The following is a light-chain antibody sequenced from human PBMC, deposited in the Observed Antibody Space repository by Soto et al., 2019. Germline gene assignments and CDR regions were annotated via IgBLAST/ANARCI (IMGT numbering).Light chain of an antibody. CDR3: QQYASSPFT. CDR1: QSVSSSY. Sequence: EIVLTQSPGTLSLSPGERATLSCRASQSVSSSYLAWYQQKPGQAPRLLIYGASSRATGIPDRFSGSGSGTDFTLTISRPEPEDFAVYYCQQYASSPFTFGPGTKVDIK. V-gene: IGKV3-20*01. J-gene: IGKJ3*01. CDR2: GAS.